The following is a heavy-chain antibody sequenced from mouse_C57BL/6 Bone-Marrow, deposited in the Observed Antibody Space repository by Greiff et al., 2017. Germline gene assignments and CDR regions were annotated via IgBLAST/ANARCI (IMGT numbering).Heavy chain of an antibody. J-gene: IGHJ2*01. CDR3: ANYDYDDDD. CDR1: GYTFTSYW. CDR2: IDPSGSYT. Sequence: QVQLQQPGAELVRPGTSVKLSCKASGYTFTSYWMHWVKQRPGQGLEWIGVIDPSGSYTNYNQKFKGKATLTVDTSSSPAYLQISSLTSEDSAVYYCANYDYDDDDWGQGTTLTVSS. V-gene: IGHV1-59*01. D-gene: IGHD2-4*01.